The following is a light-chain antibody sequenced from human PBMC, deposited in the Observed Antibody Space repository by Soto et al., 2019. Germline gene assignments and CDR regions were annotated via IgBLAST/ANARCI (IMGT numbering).Light chain of an antibody. V-gene: IGLV2-11*01. CDR1: SSDVGAYNF. J-gene: IGLJ1*01. CDR3: CSYAGEYKYV. Sequence: QSVLTQPPSASGAPGQSVTISCTGSSSDVGAYNFASWYQQHPCAAPKLLIHDVNTRPPGVPDRFSASKSGNTASLTISGLQAEDEADYYCCSYAGEYKYVFGSGTKVTVL. CDR2: DVN.